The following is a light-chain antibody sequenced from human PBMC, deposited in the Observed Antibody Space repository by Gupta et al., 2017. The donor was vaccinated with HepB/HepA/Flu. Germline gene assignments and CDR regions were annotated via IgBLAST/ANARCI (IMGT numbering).Light chain of an antibody. CDR2: DAS. CDR1: QSVSSY. Sequence: EIVLTQSPATLSLSPGERATLSCRASQSVSSYLAWYQQKPGQAPRLLIYDASNRATGIPARFSGSGSGTDFTLTISSREPEDFAVYYCQQRSNWPPITFDQATRLEIK. V-gene: IGKV3-11*01. CDR3: QQRSNWPPIT. J-gene: IGKJ5*01.